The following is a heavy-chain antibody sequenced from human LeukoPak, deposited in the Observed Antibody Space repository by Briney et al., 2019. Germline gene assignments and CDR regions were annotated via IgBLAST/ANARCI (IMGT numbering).Heavy chain of an antibody. CDR3: ARDFGMPTS. Sequence: MSSETLSLTCTVSGGSISSSSYYWGWIRQPPGKGLEWIGSIYYSGSTYYNPSLKSRVTISVDTSKNQFSLKLSSVTAADTAVYYCARDFGMPTSWGQGTLFTVSS. D-gene: IGHD3-16*01. CDR1: GGSISSSSYY. CDR2: IYYSGST. J-gene: IGHJ5*02. V-gene: IGHV4-39*07.